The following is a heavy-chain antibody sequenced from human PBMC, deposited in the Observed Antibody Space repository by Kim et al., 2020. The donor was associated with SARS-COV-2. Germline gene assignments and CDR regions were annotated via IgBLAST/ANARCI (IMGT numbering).Heavy chain of an antibody. CDR1: GGSFSGYY. CDR3: AGLGDYYGMDV. V-gene: IGHV4-34*01. D-gene: IGHD3-16*01. J-gene: IGHJ6*02. Sequence: SETLSLTCAVYGGSFSGYYWSWIRQPPGKGLEWIGEINHSGRTNYNPSLKSRVTISVDTSKNQFSLKLSSVTAADTAVYYCAGLGDYYGMDVWGQGTTVT. CDR2: INHSGRT.